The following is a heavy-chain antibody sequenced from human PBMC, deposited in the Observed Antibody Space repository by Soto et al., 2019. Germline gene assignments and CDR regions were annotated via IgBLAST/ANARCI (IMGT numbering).Heavy chain of an antibody. CDR3: AKSPRTDYYGSGSFFRASA. CDR2: ISYDGSNK. J-gene: IGHJ5*02. CDR1: GFTFSSYA. V-gene: IGHV3-30-3*02. D-gene: IGHD3-10*01. Sequence: GGSLRLSCAASGFTFSSYAMHWVRQAPGKGLEWVAVISYDGSNKYYADSVKGRFTISRDNSKNTLYLQMNSLRAEDTAVYYCAKSPRTDYYGSGSFFRASAWGQGTLVTVSS.